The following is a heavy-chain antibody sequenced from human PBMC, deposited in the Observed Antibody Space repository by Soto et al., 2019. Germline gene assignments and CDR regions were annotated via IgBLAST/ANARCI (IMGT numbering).Heavy chain of an antibody. J-gene: IGHJ3*01. Sequence: EVQLLESGGGLVQPGGSLRLSCAVSGLSFSDYPMDWVRQAPGKGLEWVSRISGSTLSTNYADSVKGRFTISRDNSNNTLYLEMSSLRGEDTAVYYWAKPQSGSYYAAFDVWGQGTTVTVSS. V-gene: IGHV3-23*01. CDR3: AKPQSGSYYAAFDV. D-gene: IGHD1-26*01. CDR1: GLSFSDYP. CDR2: ISGSTLST.